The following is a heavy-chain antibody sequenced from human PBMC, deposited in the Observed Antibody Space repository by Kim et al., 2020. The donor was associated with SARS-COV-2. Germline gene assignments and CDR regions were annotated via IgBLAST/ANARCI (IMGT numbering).Heavy chain of an antibody. CDR3: AREEMVTGVVILTDY. D-gene: IGHD3-3*01. J-gene: IGHJ4*02. Sequence: QKFQGRVTITADESTSTAYMELSSLRSEDTAVYYCAREEMVTGVVILTDYWGQGTLVTVSS. V-gene: IGHV1-69*01.